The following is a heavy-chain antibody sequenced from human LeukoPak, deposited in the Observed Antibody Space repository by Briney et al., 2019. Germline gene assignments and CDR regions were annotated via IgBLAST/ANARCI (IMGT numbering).Heavy chain of an antibody. J-gene: IGHJ1*01. Sequence: ASVKVSCKASGYTFTSYYMHWVRQAPGQGLEWMGWINPNSGGTNYAQKFQGRVTMTRDTSISTAYMELGRLRSDDTAVYYCARDLSDIAAAPFFQHWGQGTLVTVSS. CDR2: INPNSGGT. CDR1: GYTFTSYY. D-gene: IGHD6-13*01. V-gene: IGHV1-2*02. CDR3: ARDLSDIAAAPFFQH.